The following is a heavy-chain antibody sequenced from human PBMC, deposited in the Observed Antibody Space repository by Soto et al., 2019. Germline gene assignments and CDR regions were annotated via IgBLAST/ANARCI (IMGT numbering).Heavy chain of an antibody. CDR1: GGSISSYY. D-gene: IGHD3-10*01. Sequence: SETLSLTCTVSGGSISSYYWSWIRQPPGKGLEWIGYIYYSGSTNYNPSLKSRVTISVDTSKNQFSLKLSSVTAADTAVYYCARALDHIGELFGTRAFDIWGQGTMVTVSS. CDR2: IYYSGST. CDR3: ARALDHIGELFGTRAFDI. V-gene: IGHV4-59*01. J-gene: IGHJ3*02.